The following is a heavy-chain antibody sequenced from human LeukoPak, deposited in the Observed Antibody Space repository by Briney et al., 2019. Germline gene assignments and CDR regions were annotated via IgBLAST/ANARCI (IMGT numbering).Heavy chain of an antibody. CDR3: TTDWAVTTDVGVDY. D-gene: IGHD4-17*01. Sequence: PGGSLRLSCAASGFTFSNAWMSWVRQAPGKGLEWVGRIKSKTDGGTTDYAAPVKGRFTISRDDSKNTLYLQMNSLKTEDTAVYYCTTDWAVTTDVGVDYWGQGTLVTVSS. V-gene: IGHV3-15*01. CDR2: IKSKTDGGTT. J-gene: IGHJ4*02. CDR1: GFTFSNAW.